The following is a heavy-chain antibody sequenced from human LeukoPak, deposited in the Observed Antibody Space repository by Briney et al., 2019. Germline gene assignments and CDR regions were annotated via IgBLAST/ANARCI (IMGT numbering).Heavy chain of an antibody. V-gene: IGHV3-64*01. D-gene: IGHD4-17*01. CDR3: AKDYGDYL. CDR1: GFTFSSYV. J-gene: IGHJ4*02. CDR2: ISSNGGST. Sequence: GGSLRLSCAASGFTFSSYVMNWVRQAPGKELEYVSGISSNGGSTYYANSVKGRFTISRDNSKNTLYLQMNSLRAEDTAVYYCAKDYGDYLWGQGTLVTVSS.